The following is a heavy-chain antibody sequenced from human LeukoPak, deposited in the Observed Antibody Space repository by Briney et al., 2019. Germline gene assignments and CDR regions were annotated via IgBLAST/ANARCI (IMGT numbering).Heavy chain of an antibody. CDR1: GGSFSGYY. D-gene: IGHD3-22*01. CDR2: INHSGST. V-gene: IGHV4-34*01. Sequence: NASETLSLTCAVYGGSFSGYYWSWIRQPPGKGLEWIGEINHSGSTNYNPSLKSRVTISVDTSKNQFSLKLSSVTAADTAVYYCARGPFNYYDSSGYDRYYFDYWGQGTLVTVSS. CDR3: ARGPFNYYDSSGYDRYYFDY. J-gene: IGHJ4*02.